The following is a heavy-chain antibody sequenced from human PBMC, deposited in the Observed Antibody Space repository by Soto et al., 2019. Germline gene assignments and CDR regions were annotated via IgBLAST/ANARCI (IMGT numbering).Heavy chain of an antibody. D-gene: IGHD2-2*02. Sequence: VASVKVSCKASGYTFTSYDINWVRQATGQGLEWMGWMNPNSGNTGYAQKFQGRVTMTRNTSISTAYMELSSLRSEDTAVYYCARLVVVPAAIHYYYYYGMDVWGQGTTVTVSS. J-gene: IGHJ6*02. CDR2: MNPNSGNT. CDR1: GYTFTSYD. CDR3: ARLVVVPAAIHYYYYYGMDV. V-gene: IGHV1-8*01.